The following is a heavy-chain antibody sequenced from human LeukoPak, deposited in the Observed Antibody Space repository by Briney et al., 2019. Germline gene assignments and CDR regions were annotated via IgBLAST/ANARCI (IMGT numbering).Heavy chain of an antibody. D-gene: IGHD3-3*01. Sequence: SETLSLTCAVYGGSFSGYYWSWIRQPPGKGLEWIGEITHSGSTNYNPSLKSRVAISVDTSKNQFSLKLSSVTAADTAVYYCARCTVWSGYPRPYDAFDIWGQGTMVTVSS. V-gene: IGHV4-34*01. J-gene: IGHJ3*02. CDR3: ARCTVWSGYPRPYDAFDI. CDR2: ITHSGST. CDR1: GGSFSGYY.